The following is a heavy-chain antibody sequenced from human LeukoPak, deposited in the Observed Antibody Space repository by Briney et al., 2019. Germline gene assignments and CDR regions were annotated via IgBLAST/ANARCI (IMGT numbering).Heavy chain of an antibody. V-gene: IGHV4-4*02. J-gene: IGHJ6*02. D-gene: IGHD3-22*01. CDR2: IFHSGST. Sequence: SETLSLTCAVSGGSISSNNWWIWVRQPPGKGLEWIGEIFHSGSTNYNPSLKSRVTISVDKSKNQFSLKVTSVTAADTAVYFCARIRLESSVYYYYGMDVXGQGTTVTVSS. CDR1: GGSISSNNW. CDR3: ARIRLESSVYYYYGMDV.